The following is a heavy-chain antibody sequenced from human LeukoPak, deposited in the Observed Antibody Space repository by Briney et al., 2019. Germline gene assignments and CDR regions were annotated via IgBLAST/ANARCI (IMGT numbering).Heavy chain of an antibody. D-gene: IGHD2-15*01. Sequence: SETLSLTCAVYGGSFSGYYWSWIRQPPGKGLEWIGEINHSGSTNYNPSLKSRVTISVDTSKNQFSLKLSSVTAADTAVYYCARAFCSGGPCYHSRGWFDPWGQGPLVTVSS. CDR1: GGSFSGYY. CDR2: INHSGST. J-gene: IGHJ5*02. CDR3: ARAFCSGGPCYHSRGWFDP. V-gene: IGHV4-34*01.